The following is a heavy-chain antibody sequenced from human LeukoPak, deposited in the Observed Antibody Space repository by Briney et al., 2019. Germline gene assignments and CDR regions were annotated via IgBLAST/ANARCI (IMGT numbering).Heavy chain of an antibody. D-gene: IGHD1-26*01. CDR2: INWNGGST. CDR3: AREGSYYGGNYFDY. CDR1: GFTFYDYG. Sequence: GGSLRLSCAASGFTFYDYGMSWVRQAPGKGLERVSGINWNGGSTGYADSVKGRFTISRDNAKNSLYLQMNSLRAEDTALYYCAREGSYYGGNYFDYWGQGTLVTVSS. J-gene: IGHJ4*02. V-gene: IGHV3-20*04.